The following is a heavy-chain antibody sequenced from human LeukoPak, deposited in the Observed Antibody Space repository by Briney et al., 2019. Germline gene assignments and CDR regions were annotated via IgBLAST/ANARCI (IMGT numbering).Heavy chain of an antibody. D-gene: IGHD3-22*01. Sequence: ASVKVSCKASGYTFTSYGISWVRQAPGQGLEWMGWISAYNGNTNYAQKLQGRVTMTTDTSTSTAYMELRSLRSDDTAVYYCARVKGGGYYDSSGYTPEDYWGQGTLVTVSS. J-gene: IGHJ4*02. CDR2: ISAYNGNT. CDR1: GYTFTSYG. V-gene: IGHV1-18*01. CDR3: ARVKGGGYYDSSGYTPEDY.